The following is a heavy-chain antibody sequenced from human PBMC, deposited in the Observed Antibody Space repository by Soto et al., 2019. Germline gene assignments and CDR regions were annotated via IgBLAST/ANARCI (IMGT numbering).Heavy chain of an antibody. V-gene: IGHV3-23*01. CDR1: GFTFSSYA. CDR3: AKTLRGMANFDY. CDR2: ISGSGGST. Sequence: XGSLRLSCAAAGFTFSSYALSWVRQAPGKGLDWVSAISGSGGSTYYADSVKGRFTISRDNSKNTLYLQMNSLRAEDTAVYYCAKTLRGMANFDYWGQGPLVTVSS. J-gene: IGHJ4*02.